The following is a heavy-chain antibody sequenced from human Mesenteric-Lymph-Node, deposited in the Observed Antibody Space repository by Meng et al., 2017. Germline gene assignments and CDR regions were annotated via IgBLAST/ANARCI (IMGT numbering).Heavy chain of an antibody. CDR1: GYTFTSHD. D-gene: IGHD7-27*01. V-gene: IGHV1-8*01. CDR2: MNPNSGKT. J-gene: IGHJ5*02. CDR3: ARASNLGPYNWFDP. Sequence: ASAKVSCKASGYTFTSHDINWLRQATGQGLEWMGWMNPNSGKTGYAQNFQGRITMTRNTSISTAYMELTSLTSDDTAVYYCARASNLGPYNWFDPWGQGTLVTV.